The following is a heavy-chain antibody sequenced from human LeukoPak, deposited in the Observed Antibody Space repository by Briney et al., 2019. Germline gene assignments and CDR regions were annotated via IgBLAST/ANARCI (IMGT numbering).Heavy chain of an antibody. D-gene: IGHD6-19*01. Sequence: PSETLSLTCAVYGGSFSGYYWSWIRQPPGKGLEWIGELNHSGSTNYNPSLKSRVTISVDTSKNQFSLKLSSVTAADTAVYYCARGPSRYSSGWYNLRFDYWGQGTLVTVSS. CDR3: ARGPSRYSSGWYNLRFDY. CDR2: LNHSGST. J-gene: IGHJ4*02. V-gene: IGHV4-34*01. CDR1: GGSFSGYY.